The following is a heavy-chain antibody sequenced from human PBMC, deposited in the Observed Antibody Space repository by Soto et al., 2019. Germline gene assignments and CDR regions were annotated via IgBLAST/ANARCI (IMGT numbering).Heavy chain of an antibody. CDR3: GKDRGGGAVVPDY. CDR2: IWYDGNNK. V-gene: IGHV3-33*06. J-gene: IGHJ4*02. D-gene: IGHD2-21*01. CDR1: GFTFSSSG. Sequence: QVQLVESGGGVVQPGRSLRLSCAASGFTFSSSGMHWVRQAPGKGLEWVSVIWYDGNNKYYADSVKGRFTISRDTSKNTLYLQMDSRRAGDTAVYSCGKDRGGGAVVPDYWGQGTLVSVSS.